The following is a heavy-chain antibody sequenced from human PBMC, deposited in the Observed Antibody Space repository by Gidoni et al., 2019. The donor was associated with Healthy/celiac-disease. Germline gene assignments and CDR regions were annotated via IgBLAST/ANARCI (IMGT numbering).Heavy chain of an antibody. CDR1: GYTFTSYA. CDR3: ARDHALVRARIAAAGTRWFDP. V-gene: IGHV7-4-1*02. D-gene: IGHD6-13*01. Sequence: QVQLVQSGSELKKPGASVKVSCKASGYTFTSYAMNWVRQAPGQGLEWMGWINTNTGNPTYAQGVTGRFVFSLDTSVSTAYLQISSLKAEDTAVYYCARDHALVRARIAAAGTRWFDPWGQGTLVTVSS. J-gene: IGHJ5*02. CDR2: INTNTGNP.